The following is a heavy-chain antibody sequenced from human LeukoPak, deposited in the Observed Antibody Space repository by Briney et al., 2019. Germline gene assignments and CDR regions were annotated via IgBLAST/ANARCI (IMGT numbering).Heavy chain of an antibody. V-gene: IGHV3-7*01. D-gene: IGHD2-15*01. CDR2: IKQDGSEK. Sequence: GGSLRLSCAASGFTFISYWLTWVRQAPGKGLEWVANIKQDGSEKYYVDSVKGRFTISRDNAKNSLYLQMNSLRAEDTAVYYCARGCSGGSCYEPKFDPWGQGTLVTVSS. CDR1: GFTFISYW. J-gene: IGHJ5*02. CDR3: ARGCSGGSCYEPKFDP.